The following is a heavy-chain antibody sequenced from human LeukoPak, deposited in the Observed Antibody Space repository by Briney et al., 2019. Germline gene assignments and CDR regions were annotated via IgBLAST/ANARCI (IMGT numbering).Heavy chain of an antibody. J-gene: IGHJ3*02. D-gene: IGHD5-18*01. Sequence: SVKVSCKASGGTFSSYAISWVRQAPGQGLEWMGGIIPIFGTANYAQKFQGRVTITAAESTSTAYMELSSLRSEDTAVYYCASVSGYSYGFLVGAFDIWGQGTMVTVSS. CDR1: GGTFSSYA. CDR2: IIPIFGTA. V-gene: IGHV1-69*01. CDR3: ASVSGYSYGFLVGAFDI.